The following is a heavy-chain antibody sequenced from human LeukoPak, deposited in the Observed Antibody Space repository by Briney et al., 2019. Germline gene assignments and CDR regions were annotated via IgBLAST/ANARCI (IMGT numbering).Heavy chain of an antibody. J-gene: IGHJ4*02. V-gene: IGHV3-23*01. CDR1: GFTFSSYA. Sequence: PGGSLRLSCAASGFTFSSYAMSWVRQAPGKGLEWVSAISGSGGSTYYADSVKGRFTISRDNSKNTLYLQMNSLRAGDTAVYYCAKDLGNLVVVPAGGDYWGQGTLVTVSS. CDR2: ISGSGGST. CDR3: AKDLGNLVVVPAGGDY. D-gene: IGHD2-2*01.